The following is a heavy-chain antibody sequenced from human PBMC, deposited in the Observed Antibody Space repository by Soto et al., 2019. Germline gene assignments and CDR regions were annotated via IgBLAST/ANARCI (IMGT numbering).Heavy chain of an antibody. Sequence: GESLKISCKGSGYSFTSYWIGWVRQMPGKGLEWMGIIYPGDSDTRYSPSFQGQVTISADKSISTAYLQWSSLKASDTAMYYCARQGFGEFTGYYFDYWGQGTLVTVSS. D-gene: IGHD3-10*01. CDR2: IYPGDSDT. CDR1: GYSFTSYW. V-gene: IGHV5-51*01. CDR3: ARQGFGEFTGYYFDY. J-gene: IGHJ4*02.